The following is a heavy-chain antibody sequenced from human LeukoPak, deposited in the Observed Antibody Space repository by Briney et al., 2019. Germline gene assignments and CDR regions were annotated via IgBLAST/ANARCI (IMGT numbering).Heavy chain of an antibody. V-gene: IGHV4-31*03. J-gene: IGHJ4*02. Sequence: SETLSLTCTVSGGSISSGGYYWSWIRQHPGKGLEWIRYIYYSGSTYYNPSLKSRVTISVDTSKNQFSLKLSSVTAADTAVYYCARDGDKGSTFDYWGQGTLVTVSS. CDR1: GGSISSGGYY. CDR2: IYYSGST. CDR3: ARDGDKGSTFDY. D-gene: IGHD1-1*01.